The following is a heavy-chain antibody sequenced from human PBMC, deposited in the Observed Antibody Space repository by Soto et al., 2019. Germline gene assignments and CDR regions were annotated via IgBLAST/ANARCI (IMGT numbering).Heavy chain of an antibody. V-gene: IGHV3-23*01. J-gene: IGHJ4*02. CDR1: GFIFSSYA. D-gene: IGHD1-26*01. CDR2: FSGTTSST. Sequence: VQLLESGGGLVQPGGSLRLSCAASGFIFSSYAMSWVLQAPGKGLEWVSAFSGTTSSTYYADSVKGRFTISRDNSKNTLYLQMNSLKAEDTAVYYCAKGQKWELPFDYWGQGALVTVSS. CDR3: AKGQKWELPFDY.